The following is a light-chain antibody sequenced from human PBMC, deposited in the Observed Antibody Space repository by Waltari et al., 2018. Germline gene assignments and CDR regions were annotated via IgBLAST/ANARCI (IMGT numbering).Light chain of an antibody. Sequence: DIQMTQSPSSPTASAGDRGNITCRVSQGISNSLAWYQQKPGKVPKLLLYATSSLDSGVPSRFSGSGSGTDYTLTISSLQPEDFATYYCQQYYSIPLTFGGGTKVEIK. CDR3: QQYYSIPLT. CDR2: ATS. V-gene: IGKV1-NL1*01. J-gene: IGKJ4*01. CDR1: QGISNS.